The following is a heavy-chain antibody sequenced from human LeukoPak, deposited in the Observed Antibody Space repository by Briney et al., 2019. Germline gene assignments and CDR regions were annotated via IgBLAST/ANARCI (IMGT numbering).Heavy chain of an antibody. Sequence: GGSLRLSCAASGFTFSSYAMSWVRQAPGKGLEWVSAISGSGGSTYYADSVKGRFTISRDNSKNTLYLQMNSLRAEDTAVYYCARSEWLGGVQFDYWGQGTLVTVSS. CDR3: ARSEWLGGVQFDY. V-gene: IGHV3-23*01. CDR2: ISGSGGST. J-gene: IGHJ4*02. D-gene: IGHD6-19*01. CDR1: GFTFSSYA.